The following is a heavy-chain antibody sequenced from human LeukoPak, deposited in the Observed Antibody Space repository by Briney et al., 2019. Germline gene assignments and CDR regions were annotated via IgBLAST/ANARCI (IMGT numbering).Heavy chain of an antibody. CDR3: RAAADLNDY. D-gene: IGHD6-13*01. V-gene: IGHV3-73*01. J-gene: IGHJ4*02. CDR2: IRSKADSYTT. Sequence: GSLRLSCAASGFTFSGSAMHWVRQASGKGLEWLGRIRSKADSYTTAYAASVKGRFIVSRDDSKNTAYLQMNSLKTEDTAVYYCRAAADLNDYWGQGTLVTVSS. CDR1: GFTFSGSA.